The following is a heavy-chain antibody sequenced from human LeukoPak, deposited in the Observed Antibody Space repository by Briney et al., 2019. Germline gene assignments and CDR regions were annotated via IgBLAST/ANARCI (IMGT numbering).Heavy chain of an antibody. CDR1: GYSFTSYW. CDR3: ARHRASTMVRGVTPPFAAPPLYYYYYYMDV. CDR2: IYPGDSDT. Sequence: GESLKISCKGSGYSFTSYWIGWVRQMPGKGLEWMGIIYPGDSDTRYSPSFQGQVTISADKSISTAYLQWSSLKASDTAMYYCARHRASTMVRGVTPPFAAPPLYYYYYYMDVWGKGTTVTISS. J-gene: IGHJ6*03. D-gene: IGHD3-10*01. V-gene: IGHV5-51*01.